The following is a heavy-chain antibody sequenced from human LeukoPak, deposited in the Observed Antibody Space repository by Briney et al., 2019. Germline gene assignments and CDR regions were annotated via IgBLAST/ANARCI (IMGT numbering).Heavy chain of an antibody. CDR2: IYYSGST. CDR1: GGSISSYY. D-gene: IGHD4-17*01. V-gene: IGHV4-59*01. CDR3: ARDPYGDYGVFDI. J-gene: IGHJ3*02. Sequence: ASETLSLTCTVSGGSISSYYWSWIRQPPGKGLEWIGYIYYSGSTNYNPSLKSRVTISVDTSKNQFSLKLSSVTAADTAVYYCARDPYGDYGVFDIWGQGTMVTVSS.